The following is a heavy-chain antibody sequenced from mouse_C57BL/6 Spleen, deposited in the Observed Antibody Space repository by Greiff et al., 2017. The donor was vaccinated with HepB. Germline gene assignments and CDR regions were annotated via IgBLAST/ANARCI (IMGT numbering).Heavy chain of an antibody. CDR1: GFTFSDYY. CDR3: ARGGNSYWYFDV. CDR2: INYDGSST. D-gene: IGHD2-1*01. Sequence: VQLKESEGGLVQPGSSMKLSCTASGFTFSDYYLAWVRQVPEKGLEWVANINYDGSSTYYLDSLKSRFIISRDNAKNILYLQMSSLKSEDTATYYCARGGNSYWYFDVWGTGTTVTVSS. J-gene: IGHJ1*03. V-gene: IGHV5-16*01.